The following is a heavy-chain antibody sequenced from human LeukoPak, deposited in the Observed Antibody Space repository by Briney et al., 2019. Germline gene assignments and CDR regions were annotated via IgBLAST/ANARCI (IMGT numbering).Heavy chain of an antibody. CDR3: ARGGPSSGLGY. Sequence: GGSLRLSCTASGFTFSPYNMNWVRQAPGKGLVWVSRINSDGSSTSYADSVKGRFTISRDNAKNTLYLQMNSLRAEDTAVYYCARGGPSSGLGYWGQGTLVTVSS. J-gene: IGHJ4*02. CDR1: GFTFSPYN. V-gene: IGHV3-74*01. D-gene: IGHD6-19*01. CDR2: INSDGSST.